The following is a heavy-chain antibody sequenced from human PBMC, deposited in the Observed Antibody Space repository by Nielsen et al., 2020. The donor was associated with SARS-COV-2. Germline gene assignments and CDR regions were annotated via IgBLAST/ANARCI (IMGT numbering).Heavy chain of an antibody. D-gene: IGHD4-17*01. V-gene: IGHV3-74*01. J-gene: IGHJ6*02. CDR1: GFTFSSYW. CDR2: NNSVGSST. Sequence: GGSLRLSCAASGFTFSSYWMHWVRQAPGKGLVWVSRNNSVGSSTSYADSVKGRFTFSRDNAKNTLYLQMNSLRAEDTAVYYCAREQYYGDYDPHYYSYGMDVWGQGTTVTVSS. CDR3: AREQYYGDYDPHYYSYGMDV.